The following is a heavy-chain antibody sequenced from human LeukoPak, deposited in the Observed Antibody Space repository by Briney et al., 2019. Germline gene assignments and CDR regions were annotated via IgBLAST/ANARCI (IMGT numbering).Heavy chain of an antibody. CDR3: AKPVYSSSSSYYYYMDV. V-gene: IGHV3-23*01. CDR1: GFTFSSYA. J-gene: IGHJ6*03. D-gene: IGHD6-6*01. CDR2: ISGSGGST. Sequence: SGGSLRLSCAASGFTFSSYAMSWVRQAPGKGLGWVSAISGSGGSTYYADSVKGRFTISRDNSKNTLYLQMNSLRAEDTAVYYCAKPVYSSSSSYYYYMDVWGKGTTVTVSS.